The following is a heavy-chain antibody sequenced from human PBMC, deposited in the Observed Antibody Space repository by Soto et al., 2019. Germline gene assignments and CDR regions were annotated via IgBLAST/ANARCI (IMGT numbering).Heavy chain of an antibody. CDR2: IYYSGRT. CDR1: GESISSSSYY. J-gene: IGHJ4*02. V-gene: IGHV4-39*01. Sequence: SETLSLTCIVSGESISSSSYYWSWIRQPPGKGLEWIGSIYYSGRTYYNPSFKSRVTISIDTSKNQFSLKLSSVTATDTAVYYCARQRTTVVTQAYFDHWGEGALVTVSS. CDR3: ARQRTTVVTQAYFDH. D-gene: IGHD2-21*02.